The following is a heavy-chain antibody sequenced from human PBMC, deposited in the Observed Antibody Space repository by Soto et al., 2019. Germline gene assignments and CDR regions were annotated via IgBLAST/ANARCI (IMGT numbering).Heavy chain of an antibody. D-gene: IGHD1-26*01. V-gene: IGHV3-13*01. J-gene: IGHJ6*02. Sequence: LRLSCAASGFTFSSYYMHWVRQATGKGLEWVSAIGTAGDTYYPGSVKGRFTISRENAKNSLYLQMNSLRAGDTAVYYCARDGSYYYGMDVWGQGTTVTAP. CDR3: ARDGSYYYGMDV. CDR1: GFTFSSYY. CDR2: IGTAGDT.